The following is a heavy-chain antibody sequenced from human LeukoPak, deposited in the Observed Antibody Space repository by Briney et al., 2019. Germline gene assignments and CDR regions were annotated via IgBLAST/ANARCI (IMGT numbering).Heavy chain of an antibody. CDR3: AKPLYSGSYYPYGMDV. J-gene: IGHJ6*02. CDR2: ISGSGGST. Sequence: GRSLRLSCAASGFTFDGYAMHWVRHAPGKGLEWVSAISGSGGSTYYADSVKGRFTISRDNSKNTLYLQMNSLRAEDTAVYYCAKPLYSGSYYPYGMDVWGQGTTVSVSS. V-gene: IGHV3-23*01. D-gene: IGHD1-26*01. CDR1: GFTFDGYA.